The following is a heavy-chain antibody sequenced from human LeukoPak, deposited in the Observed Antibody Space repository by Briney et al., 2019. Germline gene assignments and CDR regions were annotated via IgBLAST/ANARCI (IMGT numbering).Heavy chain of an antibody. CDR3: ARDRGIVVVPAAIPRVGWFDP. CDR1: GGTFSSYA. J-gene: IGHJ5*02. Sequence: ASVKVSCKASGGTFSSYAISWVRQAPGQGLEWMGRIIPIFGIANYAQKFQGRVTITADKSTSTAYMELSSLRSEDTAVYYCARDRGIVVVPAAIPRVGWFDPWGQGTLVTVSS. V-gene: IGHV1-69*04. D-gene: IGHD2-2*02. CDR2: IIPIFGIA.